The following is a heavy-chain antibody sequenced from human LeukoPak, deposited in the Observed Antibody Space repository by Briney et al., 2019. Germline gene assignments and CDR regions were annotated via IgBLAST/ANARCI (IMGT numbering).Heavy chain of an antibody. D-gene: IGHD3-16*01. Sequence: PGGSLRLSCAASGFSFSTYGMHWVRQAPGKGLEWVALIWNAGTNTYYADSVKGRFTFSRDNSRNSLYLQMNSLRTDDTAFYYCAKPFGWRENTAADYWGQGTLVIVSS. V-gene: IGHV3-30*02. CDR1: GFSFSTYG. CDR3: AKPFGWRENTAADY. CDR2: IWNAGTNT. J-gene: IGHJ4*02.